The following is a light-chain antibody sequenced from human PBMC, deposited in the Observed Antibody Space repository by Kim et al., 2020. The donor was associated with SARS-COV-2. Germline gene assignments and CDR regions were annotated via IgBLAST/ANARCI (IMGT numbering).Light chain of an antibody. J-gene: IGKJ4*01. CDR3: QQRTNWPT. CDR2: DAC. Sequence: EIVLTQSPATLSLSPGDRATLSCRASQSLSDYLAWYQHKPGQAPRLLIYDACNRATGIPARFSGSGSGTDFTLTISSLEPEDFAVYYCQQRTNWPTFGGGTKVDIK. V-gene: IGKV3-11*01. CDR1: QSLSDY.